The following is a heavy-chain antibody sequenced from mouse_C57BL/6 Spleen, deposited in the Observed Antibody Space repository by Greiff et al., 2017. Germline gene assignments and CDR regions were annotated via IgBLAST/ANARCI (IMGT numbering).Heavy chain of an antibody. J-gene: IGHJ2*01. CDR3: ARLDY. V-gene: IGHV2-2*01. CDR2: IWSGGST. Sequence: QVQLKQSGPGLVQPSQSLSITCTVSGFSLTSYGVHWVRQSPGKGLEWLGVIWSGGSTDYNAAFISRLSISKDNSKCQVFFKMNSLQADDTAIYYCARLDYWGQGTTLTVSS. CDR1: GFSLTSYG.